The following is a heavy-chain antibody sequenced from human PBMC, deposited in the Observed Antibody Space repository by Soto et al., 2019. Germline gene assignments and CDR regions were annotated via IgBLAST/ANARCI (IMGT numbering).Heavy chain of an antibody. D-gene: IGHD3-9*01. Sequence: SETLSLTCTVSGGSISSYYWSWIRQPPGKGLEWIGYIYDSGSTNYHRSLKSRVTISVDTAKNQFSLKLSSVTAADRAVYYCERGYFDGLVRVLNCFDPWGQGTLVPVSS. CDR3: ERGYFDGLVRVLNCFDP. J-gene: IGHJ5*02. CDR1: GGSISSYY. CDR2: IYDSGST. V-gene: IGHV4-59*01.